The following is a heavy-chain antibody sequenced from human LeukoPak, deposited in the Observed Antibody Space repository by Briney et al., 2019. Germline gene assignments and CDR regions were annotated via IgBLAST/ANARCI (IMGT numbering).Heavy chain of an antibody. Sequence: GESLKISCQGSGYRFTSYWIGWVRQLPGKGLELMGVIYPGDSDTNYSPSFQDQITISADKSITTAYLHWGTLRASDTAIYYCVRQEDFGTTDFWGLGTLATVSS. CDR1: GYRFTSYW. CDR2: IYPGDSDT. D-gene: IGHD1-7*01. CDR3: VRQEDFGTTDF. V-gene: IGHV5-51*01. J-gene: IGHJ4*02.